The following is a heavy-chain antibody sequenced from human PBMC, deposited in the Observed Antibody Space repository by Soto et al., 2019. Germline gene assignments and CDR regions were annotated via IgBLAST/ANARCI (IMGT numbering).Heavy chain of an antibody. D-gene: IGHD3-22*01. CDR3: TRGHNYYDSSGYYGD. V-gene: IGHV1-8*01. J-gene: IGHJ4*02. CDR1: GYTFTSYD. CDR2: MNPNSGNT. Sequence: QLQLVQSGAEVKKPGASVKVSCKAFGYTFTSYDINWVRQATGQGLEWMGWMNPNSGNTGYAQKFQGRVTMTRSNSVSTAYMELTGLRSEDTAVYYCTRGHNYYDSSGYYGDWGQGTLVTVSS.